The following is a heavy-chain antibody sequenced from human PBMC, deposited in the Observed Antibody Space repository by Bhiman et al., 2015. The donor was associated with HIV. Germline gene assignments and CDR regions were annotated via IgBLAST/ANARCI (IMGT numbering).Heavy chain of an antibody. V-gene: IGHV3-23*04. CDR2: ISSGGGST. CDR1: GLSLRSYA. CDR3: AKGEYIDSFDV. J-gene: IGHJ3*01. Sequence: EVHLVESGGGLVHPGGSLRLSCAASGLSLRSYAINWIRQAPGKGLQWVSVISSGGGSTYYADSVRGRFITSRDNSKQMVYMQMNSLRVDDTAVYYCAKGEYIDSFDVWGQGTMVTVSS. D-gene: IGHD2/OR15-2a*01.